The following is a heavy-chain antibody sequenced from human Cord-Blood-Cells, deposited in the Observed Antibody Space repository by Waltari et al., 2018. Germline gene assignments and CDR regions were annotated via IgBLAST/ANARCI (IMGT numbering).Heavy chain of an antibody. Sequence: QVQLVQSGAEVKKPGASVKVSCKASGYTFTSYGISWVRQAPGQGLEWMGWISAYNGNTNYARKLQGRVTMTTDTSTSTAYMELRSLRSDDTAVYYCARSRGYCSSTSCASLGYWGQGTLVTVSS. CDR1: GYTFTSYG. V-gene: IGHV1-18*01. CDR3: ARSRGYCSSTSCASLGY. CDR2: ISAYNGNT. D-gene: IGHD2-2*03. J-gene: IGHJ4*02.